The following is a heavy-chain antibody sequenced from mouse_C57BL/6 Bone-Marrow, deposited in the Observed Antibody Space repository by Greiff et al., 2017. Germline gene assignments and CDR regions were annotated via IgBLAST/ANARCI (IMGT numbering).Heavy chain of an antibody. D-gene: IGHD1-1*01. CDR2: IYPGDGDT. V-gene: IGHV1-82*01. Sequence: QVQLKESGPELVKPGASVKISCKASGYAFSSSWMNWVKQRPGKGLEWIGRIYPGDGDTNYNGKFKGKATLTADKSSSTAYMQLSSLTSEDSAVYFCARSAGSTVVAPYAMDYWGQGTSVTVSS. CDR3: ARSAGSTVVAPYAMDY. J-gene: IGHJ4*01. CDR1: GYAFSSSW.